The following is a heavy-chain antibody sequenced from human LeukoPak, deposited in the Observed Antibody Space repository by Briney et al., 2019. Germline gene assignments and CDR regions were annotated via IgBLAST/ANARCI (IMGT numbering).Heavy chain of an antibody. D-gene: IGHD3-22*01. J-gene: IGHJ4*02. Sequence: SETLSLTCTVPGYSISSGYYWGWIRQPPGKGLEWIGSIYHSGSTYYNPSLKSRVTISVDTSKNQFSLKLSSVTAADTAVYYCARENYYDSSGYANFDYWGQGTLVTVSS. CDR1: GYSISSGYY. CDR3: ARENYYDSSGYANFDY. V-gene: IGHV4-38-2*02. CDR2: IYHSGST.